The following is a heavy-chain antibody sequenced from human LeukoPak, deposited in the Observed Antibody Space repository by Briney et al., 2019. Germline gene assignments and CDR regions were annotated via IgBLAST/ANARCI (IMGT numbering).Heavy chain of an antibody. V-gene: IGHV3-7*05. CDR1: GFTFSGYW. CDR2: IKQDGSGS. Sequence: GGSLRLSCTASGFTFSGYWMAWVRQAPGRGLEFVARIKQDGSGSNYVDSVKGRFTISRDNSKNSVYLQMNSLRAEDTAVYYCARDDYLGYWGQGTLVTVSS. J-gene: IGHJ4*02. D-gene: IGHD3-16*01. CDR3: ARDDYLGY.